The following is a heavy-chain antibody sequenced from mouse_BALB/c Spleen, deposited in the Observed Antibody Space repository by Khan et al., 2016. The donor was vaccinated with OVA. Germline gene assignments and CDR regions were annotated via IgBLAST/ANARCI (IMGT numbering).Heavy chain of an antibody. Sequence: QVQLKESGTELARPGASVKMSCKASGYTFTTYTMHWVKQRPGQGLEWIGYISPSSGYTNYNQKFKDKATLTADKSSITAYMQLSSLTSEDSAVYYCARERAYYGCDGRFTYWGQGTLVTVSA. CDR3: ARERAYYGCDGRFTY. D-gene: IGHD2-14*01. CDR1: GYTFTTYT. CDR2: ISPSSGYT. V-gene: IGHV1-4*01. J-gene: IGHJ3*01.